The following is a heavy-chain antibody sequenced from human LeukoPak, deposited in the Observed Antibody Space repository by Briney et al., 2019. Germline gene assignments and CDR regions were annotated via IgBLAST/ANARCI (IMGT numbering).Heavy chain of an antibody. CDR2: ISSNGGST. Sequence: GGSLRLSCAASGFTFSRYAMHWVRQAPGKGLESVSAISSNGGSTYHANSVKGRFTISRDNSKNTLYLQMGSLRAEDLAVYYCARDFGLTGKVDYWGQGTLVTVSS. V-gene: IGHV3-64*01. J-gene: IGHJ4*02. CDR1: GFTFSRYA. CDR3: ARDFGLTGKVDY. D-gene: IGHD1-20*01.